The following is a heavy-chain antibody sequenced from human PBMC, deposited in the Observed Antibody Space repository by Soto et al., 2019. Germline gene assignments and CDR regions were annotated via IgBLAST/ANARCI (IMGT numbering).Heavy chain of an antibody. Sequence: SETLSRTGALCGGSFSGYDGTGIRQPPTKGREWMGEINHSGSTNSKPSLKIRVTVSVDTCKNRFSLNLSSVTDADTAVSYCARGSTYGSGSYYNQYWGQGTMVTVSS. CDR3: ARGSTYGSGSYYNQY. D-gene: IGHD3-10*01. V-gene: IGHV4-34*01. J-gene: IGHJ4*03. CDR1: GGSFSGYD. CDR2: INHSGST.